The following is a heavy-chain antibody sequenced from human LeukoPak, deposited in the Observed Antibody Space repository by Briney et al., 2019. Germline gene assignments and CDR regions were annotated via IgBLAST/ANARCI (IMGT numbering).Heavy chain of an antibody. J-gene: IGHJ4*02. CDR2: INHSGST. V-gene: IGHV4-34*01. Sequence: SETLSLTCAVYGGSSSGYYWSWIRQPPGKGLEWIGEINHSGSTNYNPSLKSRVTISVDTSKNQFSLKLSSVTAADTAVYYCAREYCSSTSCYGPRRYFDYWGQGTLVTVSS. D-gene: IGHD2-2*01. CDR3: AREYCSSTSCYGPRRYFDY. CDR1: GGSSSGYY.